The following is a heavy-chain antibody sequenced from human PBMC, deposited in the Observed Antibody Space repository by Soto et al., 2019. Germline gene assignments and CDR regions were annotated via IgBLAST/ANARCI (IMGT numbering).Heavy chain of an antibody. V-gene: IGHV2-5*01. CDR2: IYWNDDK. J-gene: IGHJ5*02. Sequence: GSGPTLVNPTQTLTLTCTFSGFSLSTSGVGVGWTRQPPGKALEWLALIYWNDDKRYSPSLKSRLTITKDTSKNQVVLTMTNMDPVDTATYYCAHGLRYCSSTSCYGNWFDPWGQGTLVTVS. CDR1: GFSLSTSGVG. CDR3: AHGLRYCSSTSCYGNWFDP. D-gene: IGHD2-2*01.